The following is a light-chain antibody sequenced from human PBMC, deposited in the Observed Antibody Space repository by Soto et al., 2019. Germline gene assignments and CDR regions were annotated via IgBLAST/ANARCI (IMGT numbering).Light chain of an antibody. Sequence: QSVLTQPPSASGTPGQRVTISRSGSSPNIGSNTVNWYQQLPGTAPKLLIYTNNQRPSGVPDRFSGSKSGTSASLAISGLQSEDEADYYCAAWDDSLNGYVFGTVTKLTVL. V-gene: IGLV1-44*01. CDR1: SPNIGSNT. J-gene: IGLJ1*01. CDR2: TNN. CDR3: AAWDDSLNGYV.